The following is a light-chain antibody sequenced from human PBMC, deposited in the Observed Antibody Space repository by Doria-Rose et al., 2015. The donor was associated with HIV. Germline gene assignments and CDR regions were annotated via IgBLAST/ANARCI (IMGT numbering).Light chain of an antibody. CDR3: QSYDSRLSVYV. Sequence: QSVLTQPPSVSGAPGQRVAISCTGSSSNIGAGFDVNWDQQVPGTATQLIIHGNTNRPSGVPDRFSGSKSGTSASLAISGLQAEDEADYYCQSYDSRLSVYVFGTGTKVTVL. CDR1: SSNIGAGFD. V-gene: IGLV1-40*01. CDR2: GNT. J-gene: IGLJ1*01.